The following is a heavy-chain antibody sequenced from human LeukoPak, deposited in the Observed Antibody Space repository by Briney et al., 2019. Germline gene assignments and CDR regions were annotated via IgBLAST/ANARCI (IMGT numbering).Heavy chain of an antibody. J-gene: IGHJ4*02. CDR1: GFTFSSYG. D-gene: IGHD3-22*01. CDR2: ISGSGGST. CDR3: AKDRRYYDSSGLFDY. V-gene: IGHV3-23*01. Sequence: GGSLRLSCAASGFTFSSYGMSWVRQAPGKGLEWVSAISGSGGSTYYADSVKGRFTISRDNSKNTLYLQMSSLRAEDTAVYYCAKDRRYYDSSGLFDYWGQGTLVTVSS.